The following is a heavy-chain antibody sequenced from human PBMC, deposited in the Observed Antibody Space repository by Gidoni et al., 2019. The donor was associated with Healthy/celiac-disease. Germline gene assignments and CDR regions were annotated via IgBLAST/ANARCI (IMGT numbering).Heavy chain of an antibody. V-gene: IGHV3-23*01. J-gene: IGHJ4*02. CDR2: ISGSGGRK. CDR3: AKEVWEDYDSSPLGEFDY. D-gene: IGHD3-22*01. CDR1: GFTFSSYA. Sequence: EVQLLESGGGLVQPGGSLRLSCAASGFTFSSYAMSWVRQAPGKGLEWVSAISGSGGRKYYADSGKGRLTISRENSKKTLYLKMKSRRAEETAVYYGAKEVWEDYDSSPLGEFDYGGKGTLVTVSS.